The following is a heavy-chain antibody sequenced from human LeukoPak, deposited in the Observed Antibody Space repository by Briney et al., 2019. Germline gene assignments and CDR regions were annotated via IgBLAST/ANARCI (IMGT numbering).Heavy chain of an antibody. V-gene: IGHV3-33*01. CDR1: GYTFGGYG. Sequence: GGSLSLSCAGSGYTFGGYGMHWFRQTPGKGLEWVAVIAYDGSRAFYADSVKGRFTISRDNSKNTMSVQMDDLRAEDTAVYYCTRYNNDHFDYWGQGTLVTVSS. J-gene: IGHJ4*02. CDR3: TRYNNDHFDY. CDR2: IAYDGSRA. D-gene: IGHD1-14*01.